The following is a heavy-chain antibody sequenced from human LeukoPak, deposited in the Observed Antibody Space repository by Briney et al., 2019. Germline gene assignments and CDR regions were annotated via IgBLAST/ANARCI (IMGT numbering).Heavy chain of an antibody. Sequence: EASVKVSCKASGYTFTSYDINWVRQATGQGLEWMGWMNPNSGNTGYAQKFQGRVTMTRNTSISTAYMELSSLRSEDTAVYYCARGSMIVVGSRRYYYGMDVWGQGTTVTVSS. D-gene: IGHD3-22*01. J-gene: IGHJ6*02. V-gene: IGHV1-8*01. CDR2: MNPNSGNT. CDR3: ARGSMIVVGSRRYYYGMDV. CDR1: GYTFTSYD.